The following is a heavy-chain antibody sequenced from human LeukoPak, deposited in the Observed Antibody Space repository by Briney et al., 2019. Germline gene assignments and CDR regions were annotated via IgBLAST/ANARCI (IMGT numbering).Heavy chain of an antibody. V-gene: IGHV4-39*01. CDR2: IYYSGDS. CDR3: ARQLGYCTNGVCFVDL. D-gene: IGHD2-8*01. J-gene: IGHJ5*02. Sequence: SETLSLTCTVSGGSIDSSSSSYFWGWIRQPPGKGLEWIGSIYYSGDSYHNPSLRSRVTMSVDTSKKQLSLRLNSVNAADTAVYYCARQLGYCTNGVCFVDLWGQGTLVIVSS. CDR1: GGSIDSSSSSYF.